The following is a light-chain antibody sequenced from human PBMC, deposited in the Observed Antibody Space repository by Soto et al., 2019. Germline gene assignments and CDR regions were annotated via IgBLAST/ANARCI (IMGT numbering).Light chain of an antibody. CDR3: AAWDDSLNGV. Sequence: VLTQPPSASGTPGQRVTISCSGSSSNIGSNTVNWYQQLPGTAPRLLIYSSNQRPSGVPDRFSGSKSGTSASLAISGLQSEDEADYYCAAWDDSLNGVFGTGTKVTVL. V-gene: IGLV1-44*01. CDR2: SSN. J-gene: IGLJ1*01. CDR1: SSNIGSNT.